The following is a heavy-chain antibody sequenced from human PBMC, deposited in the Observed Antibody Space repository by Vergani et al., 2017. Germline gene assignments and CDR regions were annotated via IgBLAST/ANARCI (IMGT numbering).Heavy chain of an antibody. D-gene: IGHD1-26*01. CDR3: ALFYRSGGSSAIY. CDR2: IEWDDDE. V-gene: IGHV2-70*04. Sequence: QVTLKESGPALVKPTQTLTLTCTFSGFSVSTSGTRASWLRQPPGKALEWLARIEWDDDEFYTTPLKTRLKIAKDTSQNQVVFTMTDVDPVDTATCYCALFYRSGGSSAIYWGQGILVTVSS. J-gene: IGHJ4*02. CDR1: GFSVSTSGTR.